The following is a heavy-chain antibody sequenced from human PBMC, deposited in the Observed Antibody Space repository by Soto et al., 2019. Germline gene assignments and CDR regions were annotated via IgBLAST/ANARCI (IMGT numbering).Heavy chain of an antibody. V-gene: IGHV1-3*01. D-gene: IGHD1-26*01. J-gene: IGHJ6*03. CDR2: INAGNGNT. Sequence: ASVKVSCKASGYTFASYAIHWVRQAPGQRLEWMGWINAGNGNTKYSQKFQGRVTITRDTSASTAYMELSSLRSEDTAVYYCARVALILYELNYYYMDVWGKGTTVTVSS. CDR3: ARVALILYELNYYYMDV. CDR1: GYTFASYA.